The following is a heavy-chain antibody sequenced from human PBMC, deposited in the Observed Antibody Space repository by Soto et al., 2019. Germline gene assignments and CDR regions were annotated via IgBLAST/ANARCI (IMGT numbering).Heavy chain of an antibody. CDR1: GFTFSSYG. CDR3: VGALEAGVLYYGMRV. V-gene: IGHV3-30*03. CDR2: ISYNGRNE. J-gene: IGHJ6*04. D-gene: IGHD3-10*01. Sequence: GGSLRLSCTASGFTFSSYGMHWARQAPGKGLEWVAVISYNGRNEYYADSVKGRFTISRDNSMNTVFLQMSSLRPEDTGVYHCVGALEAGVLYYGMRVCGKRSAVAISS.